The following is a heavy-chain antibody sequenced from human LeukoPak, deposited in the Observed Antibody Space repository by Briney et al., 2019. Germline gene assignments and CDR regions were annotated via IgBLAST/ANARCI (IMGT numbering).Heavy chain of an antibody. Sequence: SGGSLRPSCAASGFTFSSYWMHWVRQAPGKGLVWVSRINSDGSSTSYADSVKGRFTISRDNAKNTLYLQMNSLRAEDTAVYYCARPYYYDSSRVDYWGQGTLVTVSS. CDR3: ARPYYYDSSRVDY. D-gene: IGHD3-22*01. V-gene: IGHV3-74*01. CDR2: INSDGSST. CDR1: GFTFSSYW. J-gene: IGHJ4*02.